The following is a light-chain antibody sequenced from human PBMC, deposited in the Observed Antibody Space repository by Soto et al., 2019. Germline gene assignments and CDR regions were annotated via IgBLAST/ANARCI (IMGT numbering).Light chain of an antibody. Sequence: EIVMTQSPATLSVSPGERATLSCKSSQSVLFSSNNKNYLAWYQQKPGQPPQLLIYWASTRESGVPDRFSGSGSGTDFTLTISSLQAEDVAVYYCQQYYSTPYTFGQGTKLEIK. V-gene: IGKV4-1*01. CDR1: QSVLFSSNNKNY. J-gene: IGKJ2*01. CDR2: WAS. CDR3: QQYYSTPYT.